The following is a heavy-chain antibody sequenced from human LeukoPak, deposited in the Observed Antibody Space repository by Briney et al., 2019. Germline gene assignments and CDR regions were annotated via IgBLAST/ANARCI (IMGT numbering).Heavy chain of an antibody. CDR3: ARDTGYCSSTSCYLPGYYYYYGMDV. J-gene: IGHJ6*02. V-gene: IGHV3-21*01. Sequence: PGGSLRLSCAASGFTLSSYSMNWVRQAPGKGLEWVSSISSSSSYIYYADSVKGRFTISRDNAKNSLYLQMNSLRAEDTAVYYCARDTGYCSSTSCYLPGYYYYYGMDVWGQGTTVTVSS. CDR1: GFTLSSYS. D-gene: IGHD2-2*01. CDR2: ISSSSSYI.